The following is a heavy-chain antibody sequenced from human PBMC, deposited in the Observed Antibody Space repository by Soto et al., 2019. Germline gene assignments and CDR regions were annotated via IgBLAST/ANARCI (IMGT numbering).Heavy chain of an antibody. CDR2: INHSGST. J-gene: IGHJ4*02. Sequence: SETLSLTCAVYGGSFSGYYWSWIRQPPGKGLEWIGEINHSGSTNYNPSLKSRVTISVDTSKNQFSLKLSSVTAADTAVYYCARVYCSSTSCFYYFDYWGQGTLVTVPQ. D-gene: IGHD2-2*01. CDR3: ARVYCSSTSCFYYFDY. V-gene: IGHV4-34*01. CDR1: GGSFSGYY.